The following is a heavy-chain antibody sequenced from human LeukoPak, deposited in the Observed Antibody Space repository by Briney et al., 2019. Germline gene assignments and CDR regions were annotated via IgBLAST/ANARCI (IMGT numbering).Heavy chain of an antibody. D-gene: IGHD4-17*01. CDR1: GGSFSGYY. CDR3: ARDAMNTVSNDAFDI. CDR2: INQSGST. V-gene: IGHV4-34*01. J-gene: IGHJ3*02. Sequence: SETLSLTCAVYGGSFSGYYWSWIRQPPGKGLEWIGEINQSGSTNYNPSLKSRVTISVDTSKNQFSLKLSSVTAADTAVYYCARDAMNTVSNDAFDIWGQGTMVTVSS.